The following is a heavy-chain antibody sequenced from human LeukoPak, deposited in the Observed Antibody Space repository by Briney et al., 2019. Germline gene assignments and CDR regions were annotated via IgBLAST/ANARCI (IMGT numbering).Heavy chain of an antibody. D-gene: IGHD5-18*01. Sequence: SETLSLTCTVSGGSISGYYWHWIRQSPGMGLEWIGYINYSGTTDYNPSLKSRVIISVDTPKNQFSLNLRSATAADTAVYYCAREYSSFEYWGQGILVTVSS. CDR2: INYSGTT. CDR1: GGSISGYY. J-gene: IGHJ4*02. CDR3: AREYSSFEY. V-gene: IGHV4-59*01.